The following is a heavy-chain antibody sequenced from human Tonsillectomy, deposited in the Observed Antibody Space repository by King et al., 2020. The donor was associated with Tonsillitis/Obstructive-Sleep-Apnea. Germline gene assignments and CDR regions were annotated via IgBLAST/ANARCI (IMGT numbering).Heavy chain of an antibody. Sequence: VQLVESGAEVKTPGASVKVSCKASGYTFTSYYMHWVRQAPGQGLEWMGIIDPSGGSTNYAHNFQGRVAMTRDPSTSTVYMELSSLRSEDTAVYFCAREPVAAYYFDYWGQGTLVTVSS. J-gene: IGHJ4*02. CDR3: AREPVAAYYFDY. D-gene: IGHD2-21*01. V-gene: IGHV1-46*01. CDR2: IDPSGGST. CDR1: GYTFTSYY.